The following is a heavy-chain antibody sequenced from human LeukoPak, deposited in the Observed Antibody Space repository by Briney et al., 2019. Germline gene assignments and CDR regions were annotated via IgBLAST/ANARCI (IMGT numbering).Heavy chain of an antibody. D-gene: IGHD6-13*01. CDR2: ISYDGSNK. CDR3: AKDRQQLGDAFDI. Sequence: GGSLRLSCAASGFTFSSYAMHWVRQAPGKGLEWVAVISYDGSNKYYADSVKGRFTISRDNAKNSLYLQMNSLRAEDTALYYCAKDRQQLGDAFDIWGQGTMVTVSS. V-gene: IGHV3-30*04. CDR1: GFTFSSYA. J-gene: IGHJ3*02.